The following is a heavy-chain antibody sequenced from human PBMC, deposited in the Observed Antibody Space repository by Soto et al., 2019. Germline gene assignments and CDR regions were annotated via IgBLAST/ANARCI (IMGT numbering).Heavy chain of an antibody. CDR2: IIPIFGTA. V-gene: IGHV1-69*06. J-gene: IGHJ6*02. Sequence: SVKVSCKASGGTFSSYAISWVRQAPGQGLEWMGGIIPIFGTANYAQKFQGRVTITADKSTSTAYMELSSLRSEDTAVYYCARVRRATVTTYYYYGMDVWGQGTTVTVSS. CDR3: ARVRRATVTTYYYYGMDV. CDR1: GGTFSSYA. D-gene: IGHD4-4*01.